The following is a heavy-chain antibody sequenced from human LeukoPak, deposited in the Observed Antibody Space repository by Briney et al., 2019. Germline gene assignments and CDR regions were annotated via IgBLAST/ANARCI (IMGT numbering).Heavy chain of an antibody. CDR1: GGSFSGYY. CDR3: ARRYSSGWLRLNWFDP. D-gene: IGHD6-19*01. V-gene: IGHV4-34*01. Sequence: PSETLSLTRAVYGGSFSGYYWSWIRQPPGKGLEWIGEINHSGSTNYNPSLKSRVTISVDTSKNQFSLKLSSVTAADTAVYYCARRYSSGWLRLNWFDPWGQGTLVTVSS. J-gene: IGHJ5*02. CDR2: INHSGST.